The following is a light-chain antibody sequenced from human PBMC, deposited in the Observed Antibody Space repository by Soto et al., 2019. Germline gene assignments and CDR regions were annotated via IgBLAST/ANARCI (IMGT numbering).Light chain of an antibody. CDR2: WAS. CDR1: QSVLYSSNNKNY. J-gene: IGKJ5*01. V-gene: IGKV4-1*01. CDR3: QQYNNWPIT. Sequence: DIVMTQSPDSLAVSLGERATINCKSSQSVLYSSNNKNYLAWYQQKPGQPPKLLIYWASTRESGVPDRFSGSGSGTEFTLTISSLQSEDFEVYYCQQYNNWPITFGQGTRLE.